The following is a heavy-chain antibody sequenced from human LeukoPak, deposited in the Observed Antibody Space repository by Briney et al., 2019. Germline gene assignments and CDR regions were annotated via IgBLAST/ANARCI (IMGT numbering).Heavy chain of an antibody. D-gene: IGHD2/OR15-2a*01. Sequence: PGRSLRLSCAASGFTFDDYAMHWVRQAPGKGLEWVSGISWNSGSIGYADSVKGRFTISRDNAKNSLYLQMNSLRAEDTALYYCAKDLYDTRGGAFDIWGQGTMVTVSS. CDR2: ISWNSGSI. CDR3: AKDLYDTRGGAFDI. V-gene: IGHV3-9*01. J-gene: IGHJ3*02. CDR1: GFTFDDYA.